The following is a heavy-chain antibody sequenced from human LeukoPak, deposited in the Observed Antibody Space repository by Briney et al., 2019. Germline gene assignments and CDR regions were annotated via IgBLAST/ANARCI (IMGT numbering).Heavy chain of an antibody. CDR1: GGPFSGYY. D-gene: IGHD3-22*01. V-gene: IGHV4-34*01. Sequence: SETLSLTCAVYGGPFSGYYWSWIRQPPGKGLEWIGEINHSGSTNYNPSLKSRVTISVDTSKNQFSLKLSSVTAADTAVYYCASRYDTGPDYWGQGTLVTVSS. J-gene: IGHJ4*02. CDR3: ASRYDTGPDY. CDR2: INHSGST.